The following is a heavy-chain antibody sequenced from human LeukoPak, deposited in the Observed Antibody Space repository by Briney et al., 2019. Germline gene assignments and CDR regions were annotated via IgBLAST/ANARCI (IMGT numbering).Heavy chain of an antibody. D-gene: IGHD2-2*01. CDR2: ISGSGGST. Sequence: GGSLRLSCAASGFTFRSYAMSWVRQAPGKGLEWVSAISGSGGSTYYADSVRGRFTVSRDNSKNTLYLQMSNLRVEDTALYYCAKAAAERCSSIKCYPFDSWGQGTLVAVSS. CDR1: GFTFRSYA. J-gene: IGHJ4*02. CDR3: AKAAAERCSSIKCYPFDS. V-gene: IGHV3-23*01.